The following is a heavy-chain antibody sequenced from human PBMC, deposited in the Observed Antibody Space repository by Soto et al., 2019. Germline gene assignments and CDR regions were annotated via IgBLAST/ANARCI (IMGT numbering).Heavy chain of an antibody. Sequence: SETLSLTCTVSGGSISNHYWTWIRQPPWKGLEWIGFISYSGSTSYNPSLKSRVTISVDTSKNQFSLRLSSVTAADTAVYFCARYSGTYYVYWGQGTLVTVSS. V-gene: IGHV4-59*11. CDR1: GGSISNHY. D-gene: IGHD1-26*01. J-gene: IGHJ4*02. CDR2: ISYSGST. CDR3: ARYSGTYYVY.